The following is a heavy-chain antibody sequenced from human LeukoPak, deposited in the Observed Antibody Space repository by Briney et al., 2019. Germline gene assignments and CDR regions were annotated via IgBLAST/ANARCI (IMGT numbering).Heavy chain of an antibody. CDR3: ARGVATTGYSSPDY. CDR1: GFTFSAYS. V-gene: IGHV3-21*01. CDR2: ISPSSNYK. D-gene: IGHD3-9*01. J-gene: IGHJ4*02. Sequence: KTGGSLRLSCVASGFTFSAYSMIWVRQAPGKGLEWVSSISPSSNYKYYGDSVKGRFTISRDNAESSLYLQVSSPRADDTAVYYCARGVATTGYSSPDYWGQGTLVTVSS.